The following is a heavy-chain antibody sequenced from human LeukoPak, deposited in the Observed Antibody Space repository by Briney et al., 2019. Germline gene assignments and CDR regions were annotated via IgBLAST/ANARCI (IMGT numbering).Heavy chain of an antibody. J-gene: IGHJ4*02. CDR1: GGSFSDYY. V-gene: IGHV4-34*01. Sequence: SETPSLTCAVYGGSFSDYYWSWIRQPPGKGLEWIGEINHSGTTVYSPSLKSRLTISLDTSKNQFSLKLTSVTAADTAVYYCARDFDTSGYYFHYWGQGTLVTVSS. D-gene: IGHD3-22*01. CDR3: ARDFDTSGYYFHY. CDR2: INHSGTT.